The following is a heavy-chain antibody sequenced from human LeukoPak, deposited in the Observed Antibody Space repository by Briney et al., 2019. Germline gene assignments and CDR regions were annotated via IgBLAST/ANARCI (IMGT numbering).Heavy chain of an antibody. CDR3: ARGLYDILTVDY. V-gene: IGHV3-66*01. Sequence: GGSLRLSCAASGFTVSSNYMSWVRQAPGKGLEWVSVIYSGGSTYYADSVKGRFTISRDNSKNTLYLQMNSLRAEDTAVYYCARGLYDILTVDYWGQGTPVTVSS. CDR2: IYSGGST. CDR1: GFTVSSNY. J-gene: IGHJ4*02. D-gene: IGHD3-9*01.